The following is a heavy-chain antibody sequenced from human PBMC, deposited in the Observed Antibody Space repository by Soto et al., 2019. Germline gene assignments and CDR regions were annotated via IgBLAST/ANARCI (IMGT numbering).Heavy chain of an antibody. Sequence: EVQLLESGGGLVQPGGSLRLSCAASGFTFSSYAMSWVRQAPGKGLEWVSAISGSGGSTYYADSVKGRFTISRDNSKNTLYLQMNSLRAEDTAVDYCAKVSHSTYYDILTGYQPFDYWGQGTLVTVSS. CDR2: ISGSGGST. CDR3: AKVSHSTYYDILTGYQPFDY. CDR1: GFTFSSYA. D-gene: IGHD3-9*01. V-gene: IGHV3-23*01. J-gene: IGHJ4*02.